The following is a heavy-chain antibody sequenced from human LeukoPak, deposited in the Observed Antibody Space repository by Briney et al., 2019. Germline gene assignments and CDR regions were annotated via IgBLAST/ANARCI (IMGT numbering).Heavy chain of an antibody. V-gene: IGHV3-30*18. CDR1: GFTFSSYS. Sequence: GGSLRLSCAASGFTFSSYSMNWVRQAPGKGLEWVAVISYDGSNKYYADSVKGRFTISRDNSKNTLYLQMNSLRAEDTAVYYCAKGNDYGDYTLDYWGQGTLVTVSS. D-gene: IGHD4-17*01. CDR2: ISYDGSNK. J-gene: IGHJ4*02. CDR3: AKGNDYGDYTLDY.